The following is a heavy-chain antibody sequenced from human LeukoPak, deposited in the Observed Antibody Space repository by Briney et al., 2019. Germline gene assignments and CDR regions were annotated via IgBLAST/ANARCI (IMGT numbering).Heavy chain of an antibody. CDR1: GFSSSSYT. J-gene: IGHJ4*02. CDR2: ISTHGDRT. V-gene: IGHV3-23*01. CDR3: AKVGAIYYLEK. Sequence: PGGSLRLSCAASGFSSSSYTINWVRQAPGKGLEWVSSISTHGDRTYYVDSVKGRFTISRDNSRDTLYLEMNSLRAEDTGIYYCAKVGAIYYLEKWGQGTLVAVSS. D-gene: IGHD2-21*01.